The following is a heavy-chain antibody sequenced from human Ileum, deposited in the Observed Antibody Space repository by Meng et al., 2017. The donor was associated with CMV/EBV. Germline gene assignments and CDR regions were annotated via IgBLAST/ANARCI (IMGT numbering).Heavy chain of an antibody. CDR1: GGSISSYY. D-gene: IGHD3-10*01. Sequence: GSLRLSCTVSGGSISSYYWSWIRQPPGKGLEWIGYVYNTGSTNYNPSLKSRVTMSVDASEKQFSLKLSSVTAADTAVYYCARGLVYYYGWNPPYGMDVWGQGTLVTVSS. CDR2: VYNTGST. J-gene: IGHJ6*02. V-gene: IGHV4-59*01. CDR3: ARGLVYYYGWNPPYGMDV.